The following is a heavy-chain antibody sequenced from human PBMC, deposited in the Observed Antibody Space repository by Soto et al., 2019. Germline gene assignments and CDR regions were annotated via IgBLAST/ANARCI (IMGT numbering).Heavy chain of an antibody. V-gene: IGHV6-1*01. D-gene: IGHD3-22*01. CDR1: GDSVSSNSAA. CDR2: TYYRSKWYN. J-gene: IGHJ4*02. CDR3: ASSYYDSSGYYPDYFDY. Sequence: SQTLSLTCAISGDSVSSNSAAWNWIRQSPSRGLEWLGRTYYRSKWYNDYAVSVKSRITINPDTSKNQLSLQLNSVTPEDTAVYYCASSYYDSSGYYPDYFDYWGQGTLVTVSS.